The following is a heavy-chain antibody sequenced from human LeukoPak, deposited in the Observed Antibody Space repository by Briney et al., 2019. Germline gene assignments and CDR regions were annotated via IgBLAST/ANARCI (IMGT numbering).Heavy chain of an antibody. CDR3: ARGGWGSSSWWFDY. CDR2: INHRGAT. J-gene: IGHJ4*02. Sequence: RPSETLSLTCAVYGGSFSSYFWTWIRQPPGKGLEWIGEINHRGATNYNPSLKSRVTMAVDTSKNQFSLRLSSVTAADTAVYYCARGGWGSSSWWFDYWGQGTLVTVSS. CDR1: GGSFSSYF. V-gene: IGHV4-34*01. D-gene: IGHD6-13*01.